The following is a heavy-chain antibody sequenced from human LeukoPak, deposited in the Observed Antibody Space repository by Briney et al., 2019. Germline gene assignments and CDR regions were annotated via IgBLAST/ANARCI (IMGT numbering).Heavy chain of an antibody. Sequence: PSETLSLTCAVSGYSISSGYYWGWIRPPPGKGLEWIGSTYHSGSTYYNPSLKSRVTISVDTSKNQFSLKLSSVTAADTAVYYCARHWGSSGWYPRFDYWGQGTLVTVSS. J-gene: IGHJ4*02. CDR3: ARHWGSSGWYPRFDY. V-gene: IGHV4-38-2*01. D-gene: IGHD6-19*01. CDR1: GYSISSGYY. CDR2: TYHSGST.